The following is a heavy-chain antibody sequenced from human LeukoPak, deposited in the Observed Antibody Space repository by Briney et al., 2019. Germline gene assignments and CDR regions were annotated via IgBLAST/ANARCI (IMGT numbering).Heavy chain of an antibody. Sequence: SETLSLTCSVSGGSFSSGSCLWSWNRPPQGKEREGFGFINFSGSTSYNPSLTTRVTILGDTSKNQFSLMLTSVTAADTAVYYCARAWSACNYGNFDYWGQGTLVTVSS. CDR3: ARAWSACNYGNFDY. CDR2: INFSGST. D-gene: IGHD2/OR15-2a*01. CDR1: GGSFSSGSCL. V-gene: IGHV4-61*01. J-gene: IGHJ4*02.